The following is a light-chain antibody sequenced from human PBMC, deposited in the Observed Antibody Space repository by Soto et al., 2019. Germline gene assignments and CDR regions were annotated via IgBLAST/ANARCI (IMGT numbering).Light chain of an antibody. V-gene: IGLV2-11*01. CDR2: DVT. J-gene: IGLJ3*02. Sequence: QSALTQPRSVSGSPGQSVIISCTGTNSDVGAYDYVSWYQQHPGKAPKLIIYDVTKRPSGVPDRFSASKSGNTASLTISGLQAEEKADYYFCSYAGSNTWVFGGGTKLTVL. CDR1: NSDVGAYDY. CDR3: CSYAGSNTWV.